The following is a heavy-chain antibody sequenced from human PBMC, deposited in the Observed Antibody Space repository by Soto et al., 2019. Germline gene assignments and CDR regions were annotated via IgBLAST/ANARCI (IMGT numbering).Heavy chain of an antibody. J-gene: IGHJ4*02. CDR1: GLTFSSYS. D-gene: IGHD4-17*01. Sequence: GSLRLSCAASGLTFSSYSMNWVRQAPGKGLEWVSSISSSSYIYYADSVKGRFTISRDNAKNSLYLQMNSLRAEDTAVYYCAREMTTVTTGIDYWGQGTLVTVSS. CDR3: AREMTTVTTGIDY. CDR2: ISSSSYI. V-gene: IGHV3-21*01.